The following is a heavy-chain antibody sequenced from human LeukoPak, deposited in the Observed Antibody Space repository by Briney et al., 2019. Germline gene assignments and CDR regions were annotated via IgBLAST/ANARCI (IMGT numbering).Heavy chain of an antibody. CDR1: GYSFTGFY. V-gene: IGHV1-2*02. CDR3: ARGGDDSGLYFAY. D-gene: IGHD3-22*01. CDR2: INPQSGAT. Sequence: EASVNVSCKASGYSFTGFYIHWVRQAPGQGLEWMAWINPQSGATNYAQKFKGRITTTGDMSITTAYMEVTTLRSDDTAVYYCARGGDDSGLYFAYWGQGTLVTVSS. J-gene: IGHJ4*02.